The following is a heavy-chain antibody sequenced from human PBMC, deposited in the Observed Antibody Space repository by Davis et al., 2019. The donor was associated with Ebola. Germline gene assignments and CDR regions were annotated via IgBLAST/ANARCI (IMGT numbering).Heavy chain of an antibody. Sequence: GESLKISCAASGFTFSSYWMSWVRQAPGKGLEWVANIKQDGSEKYYVDSVKGRFTISRDNAKKTLYLQMNNLRADDTAVYSCAKGSSGITYTLTQRYFDYWGQGTLVTVSS. D-gene: IGHD3-10*01. V-gene: IGHV3-7*03. CDR2: IKQDGSEK. CDR3: AKGSSGITYTLTQRYFDY. CDR1: GFTFSSYW. J-gene: IGHJ4*02.